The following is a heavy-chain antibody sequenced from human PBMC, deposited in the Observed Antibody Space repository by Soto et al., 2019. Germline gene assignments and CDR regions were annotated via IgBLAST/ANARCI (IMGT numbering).Heavy chain of an antibody. J-gene: IGHJ6*02. V-gene: IGHV3-53*01. CDR2: IYSGGST. D-gene: IGHD3-16*02. CDR1: GFTVSSNY. CDR3: AREGLSEKGYYYYYGMDV. Sequence: GGSLRLSCAASGFTVSSNYMSWVRQAPGKGLEWVSVIYSGGSTYYADSVKGRFTISRDNSKNTLYLQMNSLRAEDTAVYYCAREGLSEKGYYYYYGMDVWGQGTTVPVPS.